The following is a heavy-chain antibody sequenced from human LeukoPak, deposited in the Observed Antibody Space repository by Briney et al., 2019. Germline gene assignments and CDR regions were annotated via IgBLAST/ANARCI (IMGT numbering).Heavy chain of an antibody. V-gene: IGHV1-2*02. Sequence: ASVKVSCKASGYTFTGYYMHWVRQAPGRGLEWMGWINPNSGGTNYAQKFQGRVTMTRDTSIGTAYMELSRLRSDDTAVYYCARAVPAGAAFDIWGQGTMVTVSS. J-gene: IGHJ3*02. D-gene: IGHD3-10*01. CDR2: INPNSGGT. CDR3: ARAVPAGAAFDI. CDR1: GYTFTGYY.